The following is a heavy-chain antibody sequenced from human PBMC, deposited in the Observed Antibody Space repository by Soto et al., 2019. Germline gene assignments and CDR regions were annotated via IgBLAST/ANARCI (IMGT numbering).Heavy chain of an antibody. CDR2: INHSGST. CDR3: ARGPIVGATRYGYGMDV. Sequence: PSETLSLTCAVYGGSFSGYYWSWIRQPPGKGLEWIGEINHSGSTNYNPSLKSRVTISVDTSKNQFSLKLSSVTAADTAVYYCARGPIVGATRYGYGMDVWGQGTTVTVSS. CDR1: GGSFSGYY. J-gene: IGHJ6*02. V-gene: IGHV4-34*01. D-gene: IGHD1-26*01.